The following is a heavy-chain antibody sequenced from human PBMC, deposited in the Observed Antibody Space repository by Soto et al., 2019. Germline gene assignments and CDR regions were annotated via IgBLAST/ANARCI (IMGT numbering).Heavy chain of an antibody. V-gene: IGHV3-15*01. J-gene: IGHJ4*02. CDR1: GFTFSNAW. Sequence: LRLSCAASGFTFSNAWMSWVRQAPGTGLEWVGRIKSKTDGGTTDYAAPVKGRFTISRDDSKNTLYLQMNSLKTEDTAVYYCTTDSFGMVRGVIRYIHFWGQGT. CDR3: TTDSFGMVRGVIRYIHF. CDR2: IKSKTDGGTT. D-gene: IGHD3-10*01.